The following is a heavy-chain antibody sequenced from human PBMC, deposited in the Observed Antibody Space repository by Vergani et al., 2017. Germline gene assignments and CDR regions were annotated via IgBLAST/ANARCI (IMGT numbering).Heavy chain of an antibody. V-gene: IGHV5-51*01. Sequence: EVQLVQSGAEVKKPGESLKISCKGSGYRFTSHWIGWVRQMPGKGLEWMGFIYPDDSDIRYSPSFQGQVTISADKSISTAYLQCSSLKASDTAIYYCARQTWGVAGFTFDYWGQGTLVKVSS. CDR2: IYPDDSDI. J-gene: IGHJ4*02. CDR3: ARQTWGVAGFTFDY. D-gene: IGHD6-19*01. CDR1: GYRFTSHW.